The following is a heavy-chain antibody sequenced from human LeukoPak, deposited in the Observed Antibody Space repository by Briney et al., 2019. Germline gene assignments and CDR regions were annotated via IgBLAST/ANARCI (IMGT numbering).Heavy chain of an antibody. CDR3: ATETTAGTLDY. V-gene: IGHV1-24*01. Sequence: ASVTVSCKVSGYMLTELSMHWGRQAPGKGLEWMGGFDPEDGEKIYAQKFQGRVTMTEDTSTDTAYMELSSLRSDDTAVYYCATETTAGTLDYWGQGTLVTVSS. CDR1: GYMLTELS. CDR2: FDPEDGEK. J-gene: IGHJ4*02. D-gene: IGHD6-13*01.